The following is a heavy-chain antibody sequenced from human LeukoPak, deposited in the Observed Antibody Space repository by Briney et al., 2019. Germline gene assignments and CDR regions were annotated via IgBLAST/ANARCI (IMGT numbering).Heavy chain of an antibody. CDR1: GFTFSSYA. J-gene: IGHJ4*02. Sequence: GGSLRLSCAASGFTFSSYAMHWVRQAPGKGLEWVAVISYDGSNKYYADSVKGRFTISRDDSKNTLYLQMNSLRAEDTAVYYCARDRHIAAAGKAHTPLSVWGQGTLVTVSS. CDR2: ISYDGSNK. CDR3: ARDRHIAAAGKAHTPLSV. V-gene: IGHV3-30-3*01. D-gene: IGHD6-13*01.